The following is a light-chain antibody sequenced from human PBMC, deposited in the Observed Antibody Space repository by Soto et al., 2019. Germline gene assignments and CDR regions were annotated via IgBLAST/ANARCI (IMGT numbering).Light chain of an antibody. CDR2: EVS. J-gene: IGLJ2*01. CDR3: SSYAGSNNLV. CDR1: SSDVGGYNY. Sequence: QAVVTQPPSASGSPGQSVTISCTGTSSDVGGYNYVSWYQQHPAKAPKLMIYEVSKRPSGVPDRFSGSKSGNTASLTVSGLQAEDEADYYCSSYAGSNNLVFGGGTKVTVL. V-gene: IGLV2-8*01.